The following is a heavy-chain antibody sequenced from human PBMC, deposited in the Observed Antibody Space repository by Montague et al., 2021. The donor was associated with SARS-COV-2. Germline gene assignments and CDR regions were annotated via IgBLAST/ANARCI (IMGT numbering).Heavy chain of an antibody. J-gene: IGHJ3*01. CDR1: GFTFSSSW. CDR3: ARPSERQAVAGPWWALDL. D-gene: IGHD6-19*01. V-gene: IGHV3-74*01. Sequence: SLRLSCAASGFTFSSSWMHWVRQAPGKGLLWVSRINSDGSSTSXXXSXXXRFXISRDNAKNTLYLQMNGLRAEDSAVYYCARPSERQAVAGPWWALDLWGQGTMVTVSS. CDR2: INSDGSST.